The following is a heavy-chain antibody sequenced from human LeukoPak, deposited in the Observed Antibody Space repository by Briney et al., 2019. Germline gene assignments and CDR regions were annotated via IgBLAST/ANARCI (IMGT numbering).Heavy chain of an antibody. CDR3: ARSGGRGTILTDYYSPDYYYYYMDV. CDR2: IYYSGST. V-gene: IGHV4-39*07. J-gene: IGHJ6*03. CDR1: GGSISSSSYY. Sequence: SETLSLTCTVSGGSISSSSYYWGWIRQPPGTGLEWIGSIYYSGSTNYNPSLKSRVTISVDTSKNQFSLKLSSVTAADTAVYYCARSGGRGTILTDYYSPDYYYYYMDVWGKGTTVTISS. D-gene: IGHD3-9*01.